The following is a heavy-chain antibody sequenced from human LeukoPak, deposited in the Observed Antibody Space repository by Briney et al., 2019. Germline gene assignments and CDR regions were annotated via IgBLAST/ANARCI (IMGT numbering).Heavy chain of an antibody. Sequence: PGGSLRLSCAASGFTFSSYSMNWVRQAPGKGLEWVSYISSSSSTIYYADSVKGRFTISRDNAKNSLYLQMNSLRAEDTAVYYCARGRASEGIMITFFRNYYDSSGYYFDAFDIWGQGTMVTVSS. CDR3: ARGRASEGIMITFFRNYYDSSGYYFDAFDI. CDR2: ISSSSSTI. J-gene: IGHJ3*02. V-gene: IGHV3-48*01. D-gene: IGHD3-22*01. CDR1: GFTFSSYS.